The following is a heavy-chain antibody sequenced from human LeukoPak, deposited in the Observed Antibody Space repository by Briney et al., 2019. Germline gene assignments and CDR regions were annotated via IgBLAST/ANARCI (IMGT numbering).Heavy chain of an antibody. J-gene: IGHJ3*02. CDR1: GGSISSYY. Sequence: ASETLSLTCTVSGGSISSYYWTWIRQPPGKGLEWIGYAYYTGSTNYNPSLKSRVTISVDTSKNQFSLKLSSVTAADTAVYYCARAFYYESSDYYYYALDIWGQGTMVTVSS. D-gene: IGHD3-22*01. CDR3: ARAFYYESSDYYYYALDI. V-gene: IGHV4-59*01. CDR2: AYYTGST.